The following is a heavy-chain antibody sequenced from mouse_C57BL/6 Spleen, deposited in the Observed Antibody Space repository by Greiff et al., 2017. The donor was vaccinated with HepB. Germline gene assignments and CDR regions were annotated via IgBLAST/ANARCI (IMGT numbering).Heavy chain of an antibody. CDR2: INPNYGTT. D-gene: IGHD1-1*01. Sequence: LQESGPELVKPGASVKISCKASGYSFTDYNMNWVKQSNGKSLEWIGVINPNYGTTSYNQKFKGKATLTVDQSSSTAYMQLNSLTSEDSAVYYCARASLFITTVVATPNGFDVWGTGTTVTVSS. CDR1: GYSFTDYN. J-gene: IGHJ1*03. V-gene: IGHV1-39*01. CDR3: ARASLFITTVVATPNGFDV.